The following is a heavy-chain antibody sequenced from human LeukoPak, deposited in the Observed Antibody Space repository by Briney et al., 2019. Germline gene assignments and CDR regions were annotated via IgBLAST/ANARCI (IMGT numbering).Heavy chain of an antibody. D-gene: IGHD2-2*01. CDR3: ARSRNCSSTSCPPPRPHDTPYYYYYGMDV. V-gene: IGHV4-4*07. CDR1: GGSISSYY. Sequence: SETLSLTCTVSGGSISSYYWSWIRQPAGKGLEWIGRIYTSGSTNYNPSLKSRVTMSVDTSKNQFSLKLSSVTAADTAVYYCARSRNCSSTSCPPPRPHDTPYYYYYGMDVWGQGTTVTVSS. CDR2: IYTSGST. J-gene: IGHJ6*02.